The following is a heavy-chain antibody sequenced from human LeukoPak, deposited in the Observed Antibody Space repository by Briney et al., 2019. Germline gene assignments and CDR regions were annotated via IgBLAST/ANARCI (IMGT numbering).Heavy chain of an antibody. D-gene: IGHD6-13*01. J-gene: IGHJ5*02. V-gene: IGHV4-59*01. Sequence: SETLSLTCTVSGGSISSYYWSWIRQPPGKGLEWIGYIYYSGSTNYNPSLKSRVTVSVDTSKNQFSLKLSSVTAADTAVYYCARYSSSWSPNWFDPWGQGTLVTVSS. CDR1: GGSISSYY. CDR3: ARYSSSWSPNWFDP. CDR2: IYYSGST.